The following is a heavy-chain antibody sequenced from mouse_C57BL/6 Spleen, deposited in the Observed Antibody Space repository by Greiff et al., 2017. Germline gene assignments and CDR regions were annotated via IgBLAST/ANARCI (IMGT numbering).Heavy chain of an antibody. CDR1: GYTFTSYG. V-gene: IGHV1-81*01. J-gene: IGHJ4*01. D-gene: IGHD2-4*01. Sequence: QVQLQQSGAELARPGASVKLSCKASGYTFTSYGISWVKQRTGQGLEWIGEIYPRSGNTYYNEKFKGKATLTADKSSSTAYMELRSLTSEDSAVYFCARGDDYGKAMDYWGQGTSVTVSS. CDR2: IYPRSGNT. CDR3: ARGDDYGKAMDY.